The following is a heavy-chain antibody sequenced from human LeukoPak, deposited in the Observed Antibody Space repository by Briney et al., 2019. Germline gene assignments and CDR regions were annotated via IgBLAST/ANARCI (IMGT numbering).Heavy chain of an antibody. Sequence: ASVKVSCKASGYTFNTYGITWVRRAPGKGLEWLGWISGYNGKTKYAQKLQDRVTMTTDTSTTTAYMELRSLRSDDTAVYYCARAGAVVDNWFDPWGQGTLVTVSS. J-gene: IGHJ5*02. CDR1: GYTFNTYG. CDR2: ISGYNGKT. D-gene: IGHD2-15*01. V-gene: IGHV1-18*01. CDR3: ARAGAVVDNWFDP.